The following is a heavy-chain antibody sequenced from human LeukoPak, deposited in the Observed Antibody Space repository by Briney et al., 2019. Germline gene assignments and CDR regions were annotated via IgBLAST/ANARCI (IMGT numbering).Heavy chain of an antibody. Sequence: SDTLSLTCTVSGGSFTSFYWSWIRQPAGKGLEWIGRFFSSGTTNYNPSFKSRATISVDKSKNQFSLKLTSVTAADTAVYYCARYSGTYGHDYWGQGALVSVSS. D-gene: IGHD2-8*01. CDR3: ARYSGTYGHDY. CDR1: GGSFTSFY. J-gene: IGHJ4*02. V-gene: IGHV4-4*07. CDR2: FFSSGTT.